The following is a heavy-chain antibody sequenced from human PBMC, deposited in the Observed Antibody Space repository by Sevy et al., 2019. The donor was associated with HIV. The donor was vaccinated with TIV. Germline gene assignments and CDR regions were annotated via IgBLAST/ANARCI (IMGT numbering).Heavy chain of an antibody. D-gene: IGHD3-3*01. J-gene: IGHJ5*02. Sequence: GSLRLSCAASGFTFSSYSMNWVRQAPGKGLEWVSSISSSSSYIYYADSVKGRFTISRDNAKNSLYLQMNSLRAEDTAVYYCARDNHDFWSGYNWFDPWGQGTLVTVSS. CDR2: ISSSSSYI. CDR1: GFTFSSYS. CDR3: ARDNHDFWSGYNWFDP. V-gene: IGHV3-21*01.